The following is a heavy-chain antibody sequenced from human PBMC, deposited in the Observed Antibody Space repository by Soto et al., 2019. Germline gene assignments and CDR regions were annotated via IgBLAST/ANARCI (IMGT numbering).Heavy chain of an antibody. V-gene: IGHV4-59*01. CDR1: GGSISSYY. D-gene: IGHD2-2*01. CDR3: ARARYQLLHPYSYGMDV. Sequence: QVQLQESGPGLVKPSETLSLTCTVSGGSISSYYWSWIRQSPGKGLEWIGYIHYSGSTKSNPSLKRRVTISVDTSRNQVSLKLSSVTAADSAVYFCARARYQLLHPYSYGMDVWGQGTTVTVSS. CDR2: IHYSGST. J-gene: IGHJ6*02.